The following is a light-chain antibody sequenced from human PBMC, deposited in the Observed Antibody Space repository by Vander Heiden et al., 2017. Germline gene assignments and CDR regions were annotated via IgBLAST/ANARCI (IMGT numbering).Light chain of an antibody. J-gene: IGKJ2*03. CDR1: QDIRKN. Sequence: DIQMTQSPSSLSASVGDRVTITCQASQDIRKNLNWYQQKPGKVPKLLIYDASNLETGVPSRYSGSGSGTDFTFTISSLQPEDIATYYCQQYDNVLQSFGQGTKLEIK. V-gene: IGKV1-33*01. CDR2: DAS. CDR3: QQYDNVLQS.